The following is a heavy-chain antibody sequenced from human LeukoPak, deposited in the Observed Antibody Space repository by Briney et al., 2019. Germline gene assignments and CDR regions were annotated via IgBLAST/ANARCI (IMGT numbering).Heavy chain of an antibody. CDR3: AREAAYCSSTSCYYAFGI. Sequence: GGSLRLSCAASGFTFSSYSMNWVRQAPGKGLEWVSSISSSSSYIYYADSVKGRFTISRDNAKNSLYLQMSSLRAEDTAVYYCAREAAYCSSTSCYYAFGIWGQGTMVTVSS. V-gene: IGHV3-21*01. CDR1: GFTFSSYS. D-gene: IGHD2-2*01. CDR2: ISSSSSYI. J-gene: IGHJ3*02.